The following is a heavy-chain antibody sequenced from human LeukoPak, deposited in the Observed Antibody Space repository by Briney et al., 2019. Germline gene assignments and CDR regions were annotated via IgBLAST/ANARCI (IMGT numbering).Heavy chain of an antibody. CDR2: IYYSGST. J-gene: IGHJ4*02. D-gene: IGHD2-2*01. CDR3: ARGGSSTDKLDY. Sequence: KSSETLSLTCTVSGGSISSYYWSWIRQPPGKGLEWIGYIYYSGSTNYNPALKSRVTISVDTSKNQFSLKLSSVTAADTAVYYCARGGSSTDKLDYWGQGTLVTVSS. V-gene: IGHV4-59*01. CDR1: GGSISSYY.